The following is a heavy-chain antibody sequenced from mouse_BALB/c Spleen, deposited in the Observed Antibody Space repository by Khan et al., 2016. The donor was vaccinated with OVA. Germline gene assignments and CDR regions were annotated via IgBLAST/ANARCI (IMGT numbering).Heavy chain of an antibody. Sequence: DLVKPGASVKLSCKASGYTFTSYWINWIKQRPGQGLEWIGRIAPGSGSTSYNEMFKAKTILTVDTSSRTAYIQLISLLSEDSAVYFCARSKYYGSGLSAMDYWGQGTSVTVSS. CDR2: IAPGSGST. CDR1: GYTFTSYW. D-gene: IGHD1-1*01. V-gene: IGHV1S41*01. CDR3: ARSKYYGSGLSAMDY. J-gene: IGHJ4*01.